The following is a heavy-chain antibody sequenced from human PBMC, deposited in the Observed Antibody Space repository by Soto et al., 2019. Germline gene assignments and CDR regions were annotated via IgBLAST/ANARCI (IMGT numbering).Heavy chain of an antibody. J-gene: IGHJ4*02. Sequence: GSLRLSCAASGFTVSSNYMSWVRQAPGKGLEWVSVIYSGGSTYYADSVKGRFTISRDNSKNTLYLQMNSLRAEDTAVYYCARSSIAARCVVYFFDYWGQGTLVTVSS. CDR1: GFTVSSNY. V-gene: IGHV3-66*01. CDR2: IYSGGST. D-gene: IGHD6-6*01. CDR3: ARSSIAARCVVYFFDY.